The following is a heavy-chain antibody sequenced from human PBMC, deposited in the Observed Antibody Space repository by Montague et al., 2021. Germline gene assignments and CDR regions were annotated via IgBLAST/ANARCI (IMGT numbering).Heavy chain of an antibody. CDR1: GGSISSTSYY. Sequence: SETLSLTCTVSGGSISSTSYYWGWIRQPPGTGLEWIGSIYYSGSTYYNPSLKSRVTISADTSKNQFSLRLRSVTAADTAVYYCGRRMGFVVVTEHDAFDIWGQGTMVTVSS. CDR3: GRRMGFVVVTEHDAFDI. D-gene: IGHD2-21*02. J-gene: IGHJ3*02. V-gene: IGHV4-39*01. CDR2: IYYSGST.